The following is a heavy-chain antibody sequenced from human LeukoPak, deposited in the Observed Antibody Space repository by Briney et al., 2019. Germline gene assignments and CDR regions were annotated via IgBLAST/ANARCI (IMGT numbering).Heavy chain of an antibody. CDR2: IYYSGST. Sequence: SESLSLTCTVSGGSISSYYWSWIRQPPGKGLEWIGYIYYSGSTNYNPSLKSRVTISVDTSKNQFSLKLSSVTAADTAVYYCARCGELHYWYFDLWGQGTLVTVSS. CDR1: GGSISSYY. D-gene: IGHD1-26*01. V-gene: IGHV4-59*12. J-gene: IGHJ2*01. CDR3: ARCGELHYWYFDL.